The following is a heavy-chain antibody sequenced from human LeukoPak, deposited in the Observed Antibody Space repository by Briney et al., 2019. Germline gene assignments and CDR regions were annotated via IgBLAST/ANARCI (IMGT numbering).Heavy chain of an antibody. CDR3: ARAGSGWYNSFDY. CDR1: GFTFSSYW. D-gene: IGHD6-19*01. Sequence: GGSLRLSCAASGFTFSSYWMHWVRHDPGKGLVWVSRINSDGYSTNYVDSVKGRFTISRDNGKNALYLQMNSLRVEDTAVYYCARAGSGWYNSFDYWGQGTLVTVSS. J-gene: IGHJ4*02. CDR2: INSDGYST. V-gene: IGHV3-74*01.